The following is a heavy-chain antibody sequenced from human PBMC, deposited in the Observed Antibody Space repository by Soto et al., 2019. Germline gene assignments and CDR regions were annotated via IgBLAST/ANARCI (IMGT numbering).Heavy chain of an antibody. V-gene: IGHV1-69*02. CDR3: ARVGLDTAMVIPSIYYYGMDV. CDR1: GGTFSSYT. D-gene: IGHD5-18*01. J-gene: IGHJ6*02. CDR2: IIPILGIA. Sequence: QVQLVQSGAEVKKPGSSVKVSCKASGGTFSSYTISWVRQAPGQGLEWMGRIIPILGIANYAQKFQGRVTITAEKSTCTAYMELSRRRSEDTAVYYCARVGLDTAMVIPSIYYYGMDVWGQGTTVTVSS.